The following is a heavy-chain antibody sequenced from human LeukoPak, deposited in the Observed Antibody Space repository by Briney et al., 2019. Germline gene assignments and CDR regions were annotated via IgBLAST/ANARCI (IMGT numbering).Heavy chain of an antibody. CDR1: GGSINSYY. V-gene: IGHV4-59*01. D-gene: IGHD5-12*01. CDR3: ARDAVATGIGAFDI. Sequence: SETLSLTCTASGGSINSYYWNWIRQPPGKGLEWIGCIYDSGSTKYNPSLKSRVTISVDTSKNQLSLKMSSVTAADTAVYYCARDAVATGIGAFDIWGQGIMVTVSS. J-gene: IGHJ3*02. CDR2: IYDSGST.